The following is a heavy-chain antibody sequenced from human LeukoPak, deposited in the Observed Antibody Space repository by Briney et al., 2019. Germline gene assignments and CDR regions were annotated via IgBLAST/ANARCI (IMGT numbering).Heavy chain of an antibody. CDR1: GYTFTSYY. D-gene: IGHD3-3*01. CDR3: ATVVDLFGVAPPIPYYFDY. J-gene: IGHJ4*02. CDR2: FDPEDGET. Sequence: ASVKVSCKASGYTFTSYYMHWVRQAPGKGLEWMGGFDPEDGETIYAQKFQGRVTMTEDTSTDTAYMELSSLRSEDTAVYYCATVVDLFGVAPPIPYYFDYWGQGTLVTVSS. V-gene: IGHV1-24*01.